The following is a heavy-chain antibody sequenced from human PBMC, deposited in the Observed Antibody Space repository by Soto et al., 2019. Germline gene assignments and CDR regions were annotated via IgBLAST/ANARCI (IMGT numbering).Heavy chain of an antibody. V-gene: IGHV1-3*01. J-gene: IGHJ6*03. CDR3: ARDIPTTVRGRYYYYYYMDV. D-gene: IGHD4-4*01. Sequence: ASVKVSCKASGYTFTSYAMHWVRQAPGQRLEWMGWINAGNGNTKYSQKFQGRVTITRDTSASTAYMELSSLRSEDTAVYYCARDIPTTVRGRYYYYYYMDVWGKGPTVTVSS. CDR2: INAGNGNT. CDR1: GYTFTSYA.